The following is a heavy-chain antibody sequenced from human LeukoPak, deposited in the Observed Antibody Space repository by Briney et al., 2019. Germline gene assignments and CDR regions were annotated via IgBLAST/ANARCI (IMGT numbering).Heavy chain of an antibody. D-gene: IGHD3-9*01. CDR3: ASFTGYYYYFDY. V-gene: IGHV3-7*01. J-gene: IGHJ4*02. Sequence: GGSLRLSCAASGFTFSTYWMSWVRQAPGKGLEWVANINQDGSEKYYVDSVKGRFTISRDNAKNSLYLRMNSLRAEDTAVYYCASFTGYYYYFDYWGQGILATVSS. CDR2: INQDGSEK. CDR1: GFTFSTYW.